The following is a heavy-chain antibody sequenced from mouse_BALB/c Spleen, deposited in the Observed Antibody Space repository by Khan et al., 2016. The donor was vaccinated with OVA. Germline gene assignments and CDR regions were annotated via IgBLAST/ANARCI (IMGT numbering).Heavy chain of an antibody. CDR1: GFSLATYG. CDR3: AKFFSVCISNWYCDV. V-gene: IGHV2-3*01. D-gene: IGHD6-2*01. J-gene: IGHJ1*01. Sequence: VELVESGPGLVAPSQSLSITCTVSGFSLATYGVSWVRQPPGKGLEWLGIIWGDGNTNYHSALRSRLTISKDYSKSQGFLQLNRLQNDDTGTDHCAKFFSVCISNWYCDVWGAVTTVTVSS. CDR2: IWGDGNT.